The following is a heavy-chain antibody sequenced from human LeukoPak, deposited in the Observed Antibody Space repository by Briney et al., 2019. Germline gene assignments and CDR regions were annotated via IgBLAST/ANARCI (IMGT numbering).Heavy chain of an antibody. Sequence: GASVKVSCKASGGTFSSYTISWVRQAPGQGLEWMGRIIPIFGIANYAQKFQGRVTITADKSTSTAYMELSSLRSEDTAVYYCATSREWELPTKFDYWGQGTLVTVSS. V-gene: IGHV1-69*02. J-gene: IGHJ4*02. CDR3: ATSREWELPTKFDY. CDR1: GGTFSSYT. D-gene: IGHD1-26*01. CDR2: IIPIFGIA.